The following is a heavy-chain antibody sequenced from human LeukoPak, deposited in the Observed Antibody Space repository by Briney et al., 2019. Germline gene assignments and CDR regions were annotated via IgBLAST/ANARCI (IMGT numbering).Heavy chain of an antibody. J-gene: IGHJ5*02. Sequence: SETLSLTCTVSGGSISSSSYYWGWIRQPPGKGLEWIGYIYYSGSTNYNPSLKSRVTISVDTSKNQFSLKLSSVTAADTAVYYCARETVAGKNWFDPWGQGTLVTVSS. V-gene: IGHV4-61*01. CDR3: ARETVAGKNWFDP. CDR1: GGSISSSSYY. D-gene: IGHD6-19*01. CDR2: IYYSGST.